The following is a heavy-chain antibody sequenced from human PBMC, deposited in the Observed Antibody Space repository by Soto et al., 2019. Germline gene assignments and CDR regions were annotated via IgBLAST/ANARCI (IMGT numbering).Heavy chain of an antibody. V-gene: IGHV1-69*01. CDR3: AADLGFGTGSVV. J-gene: IGHJ6*02. D-gene: IGHD3-10*01. Sequence: QVQVVQSGVEVRRPGASVKVSCKASGYTFKNCVISWVRQAPGQGLEWMGWIIPLFGTTDFAQRFQGRLTITTDESTTTAYMELSGLRSQGAATYYGAADLGFGTGSVVWGHGTTVIVS. CDR1: GYTFKNCV. CDR2: IIPLFGTT.